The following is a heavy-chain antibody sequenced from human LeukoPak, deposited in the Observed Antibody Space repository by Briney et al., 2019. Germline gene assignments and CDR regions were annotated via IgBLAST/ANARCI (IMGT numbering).Heavy chain of an antibody. V-gene: IGHV3-33*06. D-gene: IGHD3-22*01. Sequence: GGSLRLSCAASGFTLSSYGMHWVRQAPGKGLEWVAGIWYDGNNKYYADPVKGRFTISRDNSKNTLYLQMNSLRAEDTAVYYCVKDQYYDSSGYYFDYWGQGTLVTVSS. CDR2: IWYDGNNK. J-gene: IGHJ4*02. CDR3: VKDQYYDSSGYYFDY. CDR1: GFTLSSYG.